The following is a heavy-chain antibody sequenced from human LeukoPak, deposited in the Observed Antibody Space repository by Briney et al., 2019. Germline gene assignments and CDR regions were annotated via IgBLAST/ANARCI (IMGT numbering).Heavy chain of an antibody. CDR2: ISGSGGST. Sequence: GESLKISCAAPGFTFSSYAMSWVRQAPGKGLEWVSAISGSGGSTYYADSVKGRFTISRDNSKNTLYLQMNSLRAEDTAVYYCAKVETFCSGGSCYRFKSSHYFDYWGQGTLVTVSS. CDR3: AKVETFCSGGSCYRFKSSHYFDY. J-gene: IGHJ4*02. V-gene: IGHV3-23*01. D-gene: IGHD2-15*01. CDR1: GFTFSSYA.